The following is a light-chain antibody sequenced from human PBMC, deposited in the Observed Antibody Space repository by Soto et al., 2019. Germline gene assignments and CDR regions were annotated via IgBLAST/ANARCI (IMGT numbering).Light chain of an antibody. J-gene: IGKJ3*01. Sequence: AIRMTQSPSSLSASTGDRVTITCRASQGISSYLASYQQKPGKAPKLLIYAASTLQSGVPSRFSGSGSGTDFTLTISCLQSEDFATYYCQQYYSYPPTSGPGTKVDIK. V-gene: IGKV1-8*01. CDR2: AAS. CDR3: QQYYSYPPT. CDR1: QGISSY.